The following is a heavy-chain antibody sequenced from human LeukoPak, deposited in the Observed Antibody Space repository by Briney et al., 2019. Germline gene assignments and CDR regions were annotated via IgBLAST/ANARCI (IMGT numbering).Heavy chain of an antibody. CDR3: ARDLGQYYDTSDNWFAP. V-gene: IGHV3-74*01. D-gene: IGHD3-22*01. J-gene: IGHJ5*02. Sequence: GGSLRLSCAASGFTFSNYWMHWVRHAPGKGLVWVSRINSDGINTSYADSVKGRFTISRDNAKNTLNLKMTSLRAEATGVYYCARDLGQYYDTSDNWFAPWGQGTLVTVSS. CDR2: INSDGINT. CDR1: GFTFSNYW.